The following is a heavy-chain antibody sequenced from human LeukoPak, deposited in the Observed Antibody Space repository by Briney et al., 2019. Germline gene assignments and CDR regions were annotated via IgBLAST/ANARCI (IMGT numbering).Heavy chain of an antibody. CDR1: GGSVSSGSYY. V-gene: IGHV4-61*01. J-gene: IGHJ4*02. CDR3: ARQGIAAAGRTLDY. D-gene: IGHD6-13*01. Sequence: SETLSLTCTVSGGSVSSGSYYWSWIRQPPGKGLEWIGYIYYSGSTNYNPSLKSRVTISVDTSKNQFFLKLTSVTAADTAVYYCARQGIAAAGRTLDYWGQGTLVTVSS. CDR2: IYYSGST.